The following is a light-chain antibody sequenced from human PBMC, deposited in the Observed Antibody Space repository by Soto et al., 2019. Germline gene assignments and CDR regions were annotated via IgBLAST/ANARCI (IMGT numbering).Light chain of an antibody. CDR3: QQYDNWPPIT. CDR1: QDVSSN. CDR2: GAS. J-gene: IGKJ5*01. V-gene: IGKV3-15*01. Sequence: EMVVTQPPATLSVSPGERATLSCRASQDVSSNLAWYQQKPGQAPSLLIYGASTRATGTPARFSGSGSGTEFTLTISSLQSEDFAVYYCQQYDNWPPITFGQGTRLEIK.